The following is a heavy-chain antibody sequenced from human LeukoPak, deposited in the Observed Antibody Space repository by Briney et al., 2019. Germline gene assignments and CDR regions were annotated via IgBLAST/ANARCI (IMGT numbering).Heavy chain of an antibody. CDR2: ISSSGSTI. CDR3: ARVGYSSSSRMDV. J-gene: IGHJ6*03. Sequence: GGSLRLSCAASGFTFSDHYMSWIRQAPGKGLEWVSYISSSGSTIYYADSVKGRFTISRDNAKNSLYLQMNSLRAEDTAVYYCARVGYSSSSRMDVWGKGTTVTVSS. CDR1: GFTFSDHY. V-gene: IGHV3-11*04. D-gene: IGHD6-6*01.